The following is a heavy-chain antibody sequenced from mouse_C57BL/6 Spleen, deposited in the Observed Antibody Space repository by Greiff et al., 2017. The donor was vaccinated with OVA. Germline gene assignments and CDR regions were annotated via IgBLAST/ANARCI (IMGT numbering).Heavy chain of an antibody. D-gene: IGHD2-3*01. CDR3: ARRGGYYVFDY. V-gene: IGHV5-9*01. J-gene: IGHJ2*01. Sequence: EVQLVESGGGLVKPGGSLKLSCAASGFTFSSYTMSWVRQTPEKRLEWVATISGGGGNTYYPDSVKGRFTISRDNAKNTLYLQMSSLRSEDTALYYCARRGGYYVFDYWGQGTTLTVSS. CDR2: ISGGGGNT. CDR1: GFTFSSYT.